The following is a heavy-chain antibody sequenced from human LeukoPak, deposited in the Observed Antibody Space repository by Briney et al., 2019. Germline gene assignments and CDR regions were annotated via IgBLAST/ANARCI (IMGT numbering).Heavy chain of an antibody. Sequence: PGGSLRLSCAASGFTVSSNYMTWVRQAPGQGLEWVSVIYFGGTTYYADSVKGRFTISRDDSKNTLYLHMNSLRAEDTAIYYCAKDTVVYGSGYNWFDPWGQGTLVTVSS. D-gene: IGHD3-10*01. J-gene: IGHJ5*02. V-gene: IGHV3-53*05. CDR2: IYFGGTT. CDR1: GFTVSSNY. CDR3: AKDTVVYGSGYNWFDP.